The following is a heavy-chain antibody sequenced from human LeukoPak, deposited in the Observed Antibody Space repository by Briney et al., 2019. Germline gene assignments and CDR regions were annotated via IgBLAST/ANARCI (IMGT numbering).Heavy chain of an antibody. CDR3: ARLVGESSGYTLGFDY. CDR1: GYSFTTYW. V-gene: IGHV5-51*01. CDR2: IYPGDSDT. D-gene: IGHD3-22*01. J-gene: IGHJ4*02. Sequence: PGESLKISCKVSGYSFTTYWIGWVRQMPETGLEWMGIIYPGDSDTRYSPSFQGQVTISADKSISTAYLQWSSLKASDTAMYYCARLVGESSGYTLGFDYWGQGTLVTVSS.